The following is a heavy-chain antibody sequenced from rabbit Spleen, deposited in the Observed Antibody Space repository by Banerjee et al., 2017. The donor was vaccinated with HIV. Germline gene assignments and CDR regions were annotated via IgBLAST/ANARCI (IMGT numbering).Heavy chain of an antibody. CDR1: GIDFSSGYD. Sequence: QSLEESGGDLVKPGASLTLTCTASGIDFSSGYDAYWVRQAPGKGLEWIASIDGRFGSTYYASWAKGRFTISKTSSTTVTLQMTSLTGADTATYFCARGIPYGFAGDAYPPYAMDLWGQGTLVTVS. V-gene: IGHV1S40*01. CDR3: ARGIPYGFAGDAYPPYAMDL. CDR2: IDGRFGST. D-gene: IGHD6-1*01. J-gene: IGHJ6*01.